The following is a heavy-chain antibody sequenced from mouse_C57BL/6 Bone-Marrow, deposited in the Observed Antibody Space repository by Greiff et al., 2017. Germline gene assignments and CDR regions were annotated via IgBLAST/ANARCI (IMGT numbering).Heavy chain of an antibody. Sequence: LEESGAELARPGASVKMSCKASGYTFTSYTMHWVKQRPGQGLEWIGYINPSSGYTKYNQKFKDKATLTADKSSSTAYMQLSSLTSEDSAVYYCARYDDSAWFAYWGQGTLVTVSA. V-gene: IGHV1-4*01. CDR1: GYTFTSYT. CDR3: ARYDDSAWFAY. CDR2: INPSSGYT. D-gene: IGHD2-3*01. J-gene: IGHJ3*01.